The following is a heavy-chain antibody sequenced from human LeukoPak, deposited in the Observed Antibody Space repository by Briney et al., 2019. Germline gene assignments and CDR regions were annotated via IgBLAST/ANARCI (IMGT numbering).Heavy chain of an antibody. D-gene: IGHD3-9*01. J-gene: IGHJ6*03. CDR3: ARGRSDYDILTGYYIYYYYYVDV. V-gene: IGHV1-8*01. CDR2: MNPNSGNT. Sequence: ASVKVSCKASGYTFTSYDINWVRQATGQGLEWMGWMNPNSGNTGYAQKFQGRVTITRNTSISTAYTELSSLRSEDTAVYYCARGRSDYDILTGYYIYYYYYVDVWGKGTTVTVSS. CDR1: GYTFTSYD.